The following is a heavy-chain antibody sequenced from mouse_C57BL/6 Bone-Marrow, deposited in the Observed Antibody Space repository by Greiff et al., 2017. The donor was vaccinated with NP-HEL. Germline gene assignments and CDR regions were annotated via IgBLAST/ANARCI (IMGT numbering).Heavy chain of an antibody. CDR1: GYSFSSSW. D-gene: IGHD2-4*01. V-gene: IGHV1-82*01. CDR2: IYPGDGDT. Sequence: QVQLKQSGPELVKPGASVKISCKASGYSFSSSWLNWVKQRPGKGLEWMGRIYPGDGDTNYNGKFKGKATMTADKSSSTAYMQLSSLTSDDSAVYFCAVGDYDYPYYFDYWGQGTTLTVSS. J-gene: IGHJ2*01. CDR3: AVGDYDYPYYFDY.